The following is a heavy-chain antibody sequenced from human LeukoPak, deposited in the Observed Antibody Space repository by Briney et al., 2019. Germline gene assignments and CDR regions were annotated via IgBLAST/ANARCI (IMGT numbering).Heavy chain of an antibody. Sequence: GASVKVSCKASGYTFTNYYMHWVRQAPGQGLEWMGIINPSGGATSYAQKFQGRVTMTRDMSTSTVYMELSSLRSEDTAVYYCVHDYGDYDLGYWFDPWGQGTLVTVSS. V-gene: IGHV1-46*01. CDR2: INPSGGAT. D-gene: IGHD4-17*01. CDR1: GYTFTNYY. CDR3: VHDYGDYDLGYWFDP. J-gene: IGHJ5*02.